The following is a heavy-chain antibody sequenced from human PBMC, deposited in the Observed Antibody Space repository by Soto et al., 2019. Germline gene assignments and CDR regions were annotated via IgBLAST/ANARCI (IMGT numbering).Heavy chain of an antibody. D-gene: IGHD6-19*01. CDR3: ARAYSSGWSPNPIDY. CDR2: ISAYNGNT. CDR1: GYTFTSYG. V-gene: IGHV1-18*01. Sequence: ASVKVSSKASGYTFTSYGISWVRQAPGQGLEWMGWISAYNGNTNYAQKLQGRVTMTTDTSTSTAYMELRSLRSDDTAVYYCARAYSSGWSPNPIDYCGQGTLVTVSS. J-gene: IGHJ4*02.